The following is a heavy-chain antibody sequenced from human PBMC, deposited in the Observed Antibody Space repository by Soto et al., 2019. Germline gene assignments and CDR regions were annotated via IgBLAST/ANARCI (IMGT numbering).Heavy chain of an antibody. Sequence: PGESLKISWKGSGYSFTSYWIGWVRQMPGKGLEWMGIIYPGDSDTRYSPSFQGQVTISADKSISTAYLQWSSLKASDTAMYYCARRGITMKDGMDVWGQGTTVTVSS. V-gene: IGHV5-51*01. CDR1: GYSFTSYW. D-gene: IGHD3-22*01. J-gene: IGHJ6*02. CDR2: IYPGDSDT. CDR3: ARRGITMKDGMDV.